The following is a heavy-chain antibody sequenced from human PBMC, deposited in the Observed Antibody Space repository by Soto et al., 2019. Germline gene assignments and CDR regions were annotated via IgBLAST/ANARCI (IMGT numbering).Heavy chain of an antibody. D-gene: IGHD6-19*01. CDR3: AKGGRQWLVTSDFNY. CDR2: VSHDGRNT. V-gene: IGHV3-30*18. J-gene: IGHJ4*02. CDR1: GFTFSDYA. Sequence: VQLVESGGGVVQPGRSLRLSCAASGFTFSDYAMHWVRQAPGKGLEWVAVVSHDGRNTHYADSVKGRFTISRDSSMNTVSLEMSGLRAEDTAVYYCAKGGRQWLVTSDFNYWGQGALVTVSS.